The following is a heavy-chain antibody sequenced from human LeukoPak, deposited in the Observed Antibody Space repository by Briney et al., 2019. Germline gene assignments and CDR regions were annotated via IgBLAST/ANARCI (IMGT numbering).Heavy chain of an antibody. V-gene: IGHV4-39*02. D-gene: IGHD6-19*01. CDR1: GGSISSNSHY. CDR3: ARERSSGWYCAFDI. Sequence: SETLSLTCTVSGGSISSNSHYWAWIRQPPGKGLEWIGSIYYTGVTFYSPSLKSRVTISVDTSKNQFSLKVISVTAADTAVYYCARERSSGWYCAFDIWGQGTMVTVSS. J-gene: IGHJ3*02. CDR2: IYYTGVT.